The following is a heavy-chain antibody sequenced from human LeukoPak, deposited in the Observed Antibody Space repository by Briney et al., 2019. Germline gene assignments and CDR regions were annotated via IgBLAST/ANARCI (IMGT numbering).Heavy chain of an antibody. CDR2: IRSSGSTI. J-gene: IGHJ4*02. CDR3: AREGVTAPGDY. D-gene: IGHD2-21*02. V-gene: IGHV3-48*03. CDR1: GFTFSNYE. Sequence: GGSLRLSCAASGFTFSNYEMNWVRQVPGKGLEWVSHIRSSGSTIYYADSVKGRFTISRDNAKNSLYLQMNSLRAEDTAVYYCAREGVTAPGDYWGQGTLVTVSS.